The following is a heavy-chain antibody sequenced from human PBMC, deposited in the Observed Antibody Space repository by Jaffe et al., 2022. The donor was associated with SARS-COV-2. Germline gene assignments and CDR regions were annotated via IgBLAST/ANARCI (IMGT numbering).Heavy chain of an antibody. CDR2: INHSGST. J-gene: IGHJ4*02. V-gene: IGHV4-34*01. Sequence: QVQLQQWGAGLLKPSETLSLTCAVYGGSFSGYYWSWIRQPPGKGLEWIGEINHSGSTNYNPSLKSRVTISVDTSKNQFSLKLSSVTAADTAVYYCARGKRRLRSYFDYWGQGTLVTVSS. D-gene: IGHD5-12*01. CDR3: ARGKRRLRSYFDY. CDR1: GGSFSGYY.